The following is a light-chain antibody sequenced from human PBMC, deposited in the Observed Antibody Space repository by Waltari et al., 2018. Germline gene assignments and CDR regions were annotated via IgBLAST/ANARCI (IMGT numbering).Light chain of an antibody. CDR3: AAWDYSLNGPV. CDR1: SSNIRSHT. J-gene: IGLJ3*02. V-gene: IGLV1-44*01. Sequence: QSFLTQPPSTSGTPGQRVTISCSGSSSNIRSHTINWYLQFPGTAPRLLIYNNNQRASGVPDRSSGSKSGTAASLAISGRQSEDEADYYCAAWDYSLNGPVFGGGTRLTVL. CDR2: NNN.